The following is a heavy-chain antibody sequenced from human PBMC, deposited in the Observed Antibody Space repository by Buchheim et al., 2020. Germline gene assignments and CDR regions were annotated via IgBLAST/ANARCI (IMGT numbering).Heavy chain of an antibody. CDR3: AKESDTRVNYHYHDMDV. CDR1: GFTFSSYG. J-gene: IGHJ6*03. V-gene: IGHV3-30*18. Sequence: QVQLVESGGGVVQPGRSLRLSCAASGFTFSSYGMHWVRQAPGKGLEWVSVISCDGSNDYYADSVKGRSTISRDNSKNTLYLQMNSLRAEDTAAYYCAKESDTRVNYHYHDMDVWGKGP. D-gene: IGHD2-8*01. CDR2: ISCDGSND.